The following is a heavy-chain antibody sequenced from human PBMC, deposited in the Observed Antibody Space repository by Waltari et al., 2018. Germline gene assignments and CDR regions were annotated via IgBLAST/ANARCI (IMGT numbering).Heavy chain of an antibody. Sequence: EVRLVESGGGLVQPGGSLTLSCAASGFTFSNYGMSWVRQAPGEGLAFVSTISGSGGTTFYAVSVKGRFTMSKDNSKNTLFLQMNSLRFDDTAEYYCAKSTGSYYEVFDYWGRGTLVTVSS. CDR3: AKSTGSYYEVFDY. D-gene: IGHD1-26*01. CDR1: GFTFSNYG. CDR2: ISGSGGTT. J-gene: IGHJ4*02. V-gene: IGHV3-23*04.